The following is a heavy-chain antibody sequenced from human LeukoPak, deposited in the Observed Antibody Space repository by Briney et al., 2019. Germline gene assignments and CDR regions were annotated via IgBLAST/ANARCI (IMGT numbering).Heavy chain of an antibody. CDR2: INGDGGST. Sequence: GGSLRLSCAASGFTFSSYWMHWVRQAPVKGLVWVSRINGDGGSTTYVDSVMGRFTISRDNAKNTLYLQMDSVRAEDTAVYYCARGNIAAAGIHYWGQGTLVIVSS. CDR3: ARGNIAAAGIHY. CDR1: GFTFSSYW. J-gene: IGHJ4*02. D-gene: IGHD6-13*01. V-gene: IGHV3-74*01.